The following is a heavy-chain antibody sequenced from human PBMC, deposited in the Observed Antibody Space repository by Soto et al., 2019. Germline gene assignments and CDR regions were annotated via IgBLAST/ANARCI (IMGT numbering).Heavy chain of an antibody. CDR1: GFTFGSYA. V-gene: IGHV3-23*01. CDR3: AKLPGDSWGYFDY. D-gene: IGHD2-21*02. Sequence: VQLLESGGGLVQPGGSLRLSCAASGFTFGSYAMSWVRQAPGQGLEWVSAITSSGGIIYYAGSVKGRFTIARDNSKNTLYLQMNSPGAEDTAVYFCAKLPGDSWGYFDYWGQGTLVTVSS. CDR2: ITSSGGII. J-gene: IGHJ4*02.